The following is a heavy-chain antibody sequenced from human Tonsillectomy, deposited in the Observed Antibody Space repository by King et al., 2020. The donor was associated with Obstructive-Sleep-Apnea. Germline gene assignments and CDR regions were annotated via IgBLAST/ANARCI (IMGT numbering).Heavy chain of an antibody. CDR1: GFTFSDYS. D-gene: IGHD6-19*01. V-gene: IGHV3-30*04. CDR2: ISDDGGKE. CDR3: ARDGGRSGWYGAFDY. Sequence: VQLVESGGGVVQPGRSLRLSCAASGFTFSDYSMHWARQAPGKGLEWVAFISDDGGKEYYADSVKGRLTISRDTSKNTLYLQMNSLRGEDTAVYYCARDGGRSGWYGAFDYWGQGTLVTVSS. J-gene: IGHJ4*02.